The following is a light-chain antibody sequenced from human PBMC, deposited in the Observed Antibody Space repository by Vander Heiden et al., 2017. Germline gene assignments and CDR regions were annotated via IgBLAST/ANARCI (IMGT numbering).Light chain of an antibody. V-gene: IGKV1-5*03. J-gene: IGKJ2*01. CDR1: QSISSW. CDR2: KAS. Sequence: DIQMTQFPSTLSASVGDRVTITCRASQSISSWLAWYQQKPGKAPKLLIYKASTLESGVTSRFSGSGSGTEFTLTIIRLQPDDIATYYCQQYNCFPVTFGQGTKLEIK. CDR3: QQYNCFPVT.